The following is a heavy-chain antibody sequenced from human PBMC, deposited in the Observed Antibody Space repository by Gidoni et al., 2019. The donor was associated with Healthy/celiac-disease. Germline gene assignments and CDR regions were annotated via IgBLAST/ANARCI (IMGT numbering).Heavy chain of an antibody. CDR1: GFTFSSYS. Sequence: EVQLVESGGGLVKPGGSLRLSCAASGFTFSSYSMNWVRQAPGKGLEWVSSISSSSSYIYYADSVKGRFTISRDNAKNSLYLQMNSLRAEDTAVYYCARDPFGGIDYWGQGTLVTVSS. D-gene: IGHD3-10*01. J-gene: IGHJ4*02. V-gene: IGHV3-21*01. CDR3: ARDPFGGIDY. CDR2: ISSSSSYI.